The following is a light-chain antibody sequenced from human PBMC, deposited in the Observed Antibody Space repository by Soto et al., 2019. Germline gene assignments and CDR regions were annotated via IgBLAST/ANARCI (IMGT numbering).Light chain of an antibody. Sequence: DIQLTQSPSLLSASVGDRVTITCRASQGISTYLAWYQQTSGKAPKLLISAASTLQRGVPSRFSGSGSGTQFTLTISSLQPEDFATYYCQQLNAYPLTFGGGTKVDNK. J-gene: IGKJ4*01. CDR1: QGISTY. CDR2: AAS. CDR3: QQLNAYPLT. V-gene: IGKV1-9*01.